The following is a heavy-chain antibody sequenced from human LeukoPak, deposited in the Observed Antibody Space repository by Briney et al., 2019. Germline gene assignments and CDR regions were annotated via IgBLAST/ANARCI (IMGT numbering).Heavy chain of an antibody. D-gene: IGHD6-13*01. Sequence: PGGSLRLSCAASGFTFSGSAMHWVRQASGKGLEGVGRIRSKANNYATAYAASVKGRFTISRDDSKNTAYLQMNSLKTEDTAVYYCTRHFTAAGYWGQGTLVTVSS. V-gene: IGHV3-73*01. J-gene: IGHJ4*02. CDR3: TRHFTAAGY. CDR1: GFTFSGSA. CDR2: IRSKANNYAT.